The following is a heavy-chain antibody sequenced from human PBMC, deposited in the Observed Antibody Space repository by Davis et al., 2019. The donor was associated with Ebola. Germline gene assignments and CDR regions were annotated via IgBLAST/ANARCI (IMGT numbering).Heavy chain of an antibody. CDR1: GFTFSNYG. CDR3: AKSTMIVGDWDFDY. J-gene: IGHJ4*02. Sequence: GESLKISCAASGFTFSNYGLSWVRQAPGKGLEWVPGISGDGAATYYAGSVRGRFTISRDNSKNTLDLQMNSLRADDTAVYYCAKSTMIVGDWDFDYWGQGTLVTVSS. D-gene: IGHD3-22*01. CDR2: ISGDGAAT. V-gene: IGHV3-23*01.